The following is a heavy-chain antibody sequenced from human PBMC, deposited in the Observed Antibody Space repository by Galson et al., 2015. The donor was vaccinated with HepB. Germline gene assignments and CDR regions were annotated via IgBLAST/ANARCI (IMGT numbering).Heavy chain of an antibody. Sequence: SLRLSCAVSGLTFSSHALSWVRQAPGKGLEWVSGIRRNGSRTDYADSVKGRFTISRDNANNILYLHMNSLRVEDTAFYYCAKREDFVTGSKSYVSHWGRGIVVTLSS. D-gene: IGHD3-9*01. J-gene: IGHJ4*02. CDR3: AKREDFVTGSKSYVSH. CDR1: GLTFSSHA. CDR2: IRRNGSRT. V-gene: IGHV3-23*01.